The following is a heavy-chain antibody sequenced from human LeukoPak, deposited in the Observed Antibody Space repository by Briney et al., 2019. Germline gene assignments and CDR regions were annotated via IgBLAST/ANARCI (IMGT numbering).Heavy chain of an antibody. Sequence: GGSLRLSCAASGGTFSSYAISWVRQAPGQGLEWMGRIIPILGIANYAQKFQGRVTITADKSTSTAYMELSSLRSEDTAVYYCARVVWYSSSSYPDYWGQGTLVTVSS. CDR3: ARVVWYSSSSYPDY. CDR2: IIPILGIA. CDR1: GGTFSSYA. V-gene: IGHV1-69*04. J-gene: IGHJ4*02. D-gene: IGHD6-6*01.